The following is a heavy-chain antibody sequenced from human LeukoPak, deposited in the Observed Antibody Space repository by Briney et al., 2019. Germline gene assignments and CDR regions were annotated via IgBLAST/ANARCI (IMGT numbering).Heavy chain of an antibody. D-gene: IGHD2-21*02. J-gene: IGHJ4*02. V-gene: IGHV1-2*02. Sequence: GASVKVSCKASGYTFTGYYMHWVRQAPGQGLEWMGWINPNSGGTNYAQKFQGRVTMTRDTSISTAYMELSRLRSDDTAVYYCAREMGYCGGDCYPPVSSPPFDYWGQGTLVTVSS. CDR3: AREMGYCGGDCYPPVSSPPFDY. CDR2: INPNSGGT. CDR1: GYTFTGYY.